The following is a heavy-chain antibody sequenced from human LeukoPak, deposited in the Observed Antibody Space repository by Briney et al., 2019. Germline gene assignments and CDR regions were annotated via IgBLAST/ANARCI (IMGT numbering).Heavy chain of an antibody. J-gene: IGHJ4*02. Sequence: GASVKVSCKASGYTFTSYDINWVRQATGQGLEWMGWMNPNSGNTGYAQKFQGRVTMTRNTSISTAYMELSSLRSEDTAVYYCARSDTTMVRGVITPLGYWGQGTLVTVSS. V-gene: IGHV1-8*01. CDR1: GYTFTSYD. CDR3: ARSDTTMVRGVITPLGY. CDR2: MNPNSGNT. D-gene: IGHD3-10*01.